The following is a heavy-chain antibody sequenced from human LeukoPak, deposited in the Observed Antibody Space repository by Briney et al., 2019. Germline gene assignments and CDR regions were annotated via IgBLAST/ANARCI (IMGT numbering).Heavy chain of an antibody. CDR3: ARESAVLSPYFDY. CDR1: GFTFSSYW. V-gene: IGHV3-7*01. CDR2: IKQDGSEK. D-gene: IGHD3-16*01. Sequence: GGSLRLSCAASGFTFSSYWMSWVRQAPGKGLEWVANIKQDGSEKYYVDSVKGRFTISRDNAKNSLYLQMNSLRAEDTAVYYCARESAVLSPYFDYWGQGTLVTVSS. J-gene: IGHJ4*02.